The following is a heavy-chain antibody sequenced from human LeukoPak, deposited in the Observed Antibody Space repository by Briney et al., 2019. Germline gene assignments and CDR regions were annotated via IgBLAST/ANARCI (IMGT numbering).Heavy chain of an antibody. CDR2: IYYSGST. J-gene: IGHJ4*02. Sequence: KSSETLSLTCTVSGGSISSYYWSWIRQPPGKGLEWIGYIYYSGSTNYNPSLKSRVTISVDTSKNQFSLKLSSVTAADTAVYYCARGVSYGYYFDYWGQGTLVTVSS. CDR1: GGSISSYY. V-gene: IGHV4-59*01. D-gene: IGHD5-18*01. CDR3: ARGVSYGYYFDY.